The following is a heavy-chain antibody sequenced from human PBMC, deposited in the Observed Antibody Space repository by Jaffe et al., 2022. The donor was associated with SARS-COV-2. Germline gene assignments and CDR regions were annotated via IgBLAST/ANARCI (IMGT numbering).Heavy chain of an antibody. CDR3: AKNMDDWGGYFDY. D-gene: IGHD7-27*01. J-gene: IGHJ4*02. CDR2: ISYDGSNK. V-gene: IGHV3-30*18. CDR1: GFTFSSYG. Sequence: QVQLVESGGGVVQPGRSLRLSCAASGFTFSSYGMHWVRQAPGKGLEWVAVISYDGSNKYYADSVKGRFTISRDNSKNTLYLQMNSLRAEDTAVYYCAKNMDDWGGYFDYWGQGTLVTVSS.